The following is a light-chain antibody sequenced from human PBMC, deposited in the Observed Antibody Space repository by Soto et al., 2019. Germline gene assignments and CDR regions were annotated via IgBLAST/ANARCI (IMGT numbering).Light chain of an antibody. CDR1: SRDVGGYNY. CDR2: EVS. CDR3: SSYTSSSTLVV. J-gene: IGLJ2*01. V-gene: IGLV2-14*01. Sequence: QSALTQPASVSGSPGQSITISCTGTSRDVGGYNYVSWYQQHPGKAPKLMIYEVSNRPSGVSNRFSGSKSGNTASLTLSGLQAEAEDDYYCSSYTSSSTLVVFGGGTKVTVL.